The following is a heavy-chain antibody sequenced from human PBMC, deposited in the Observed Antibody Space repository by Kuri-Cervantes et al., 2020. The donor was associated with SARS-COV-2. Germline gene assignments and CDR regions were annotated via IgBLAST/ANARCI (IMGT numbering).Heavy chain of an antibody. CDR1: GGSFSGYY. V-gene: IGHV4-34*01. CDR2: INHSGST. J-gene: IGHJ4*02. Sequence: SETLSLTCAAYGGSFSGYYWSWIRQPPGKGLEWIGEINHSGSTNYNPSLKSRVTISVDTSKNQFSLKLSSVTAADTAVYYCAGKRGTDMVVVVNSYFDYWGQGTLVTVSS. D-gene: IGHD2-15*01. CDR3: AGKRGTDMVVVVNSYFDY.